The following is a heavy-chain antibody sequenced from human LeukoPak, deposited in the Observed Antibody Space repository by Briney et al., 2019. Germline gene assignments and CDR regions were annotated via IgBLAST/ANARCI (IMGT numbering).Heavy chain of an antibody. CDR1: GGSISSYY. Sequence: SETLSLTCTVSGGSISSYYWSWIRQPPGKGLEWIGYIYYSGSTNYNPSLKSRVTISVDTSKNQFSLKLSSVTAADTAMYYCARGVVVAALDYWGQGTLVTVSS. CDR3: ARGVVVAALDY. D-gene: IGHD2-15*01. V-gene: IGHV4-59*01. CDR2: IYYSGST. J-gene: IGHJ4*02.